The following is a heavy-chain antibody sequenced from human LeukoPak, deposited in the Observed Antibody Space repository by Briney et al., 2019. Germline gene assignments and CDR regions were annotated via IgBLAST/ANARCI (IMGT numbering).Heavy chain of an antibody. D-gene: IGHD2-2*01. J-gene: IGHJ6*03. CDR2: TYYSGST. Sequence: SETLSLTCTVSGGSISSYYWSWLRQPPGKGLEWIGYTYYSGSTNDNPSLKSRVTISVDTSKNQFSLKLSSVTAADTAVYYCARGGVVPAAYYYYMDVWGKGTTVTVSS. V-gene: IGHV4-59*01. CDR1: GGSISSYY. CDR3: ARGGVVPAAYYYYMDV.